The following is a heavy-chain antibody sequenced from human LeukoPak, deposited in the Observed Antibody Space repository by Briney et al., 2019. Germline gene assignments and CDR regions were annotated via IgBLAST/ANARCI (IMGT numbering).Heavy chain of an antibody. CDR3: ARERQTYYFDY. CDR2: IIPILGIA. V-gene: IGHV1-69*04. Sequence: SVNVSCKASGGTFSSYAISWVRQAPGQGLEWMGRIIPILGIANYAQKFQGRVTITADKSTSTAYMELSSLRSEDTAVYYCARERQTYYFDYWGQGTLVTVSS. J-gene: IGHJ4*02. CDR1: GGTFSSYA.